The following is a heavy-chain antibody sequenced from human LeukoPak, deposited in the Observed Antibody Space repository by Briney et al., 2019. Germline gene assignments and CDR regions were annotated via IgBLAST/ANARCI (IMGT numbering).Heavy chain of an antibody. Sequence: SVKVSCKASGGTFSSYAISWVRQAPGQGPEWMGGIIPIFGTANYAQKFQGRVTITADESTSTAYMELSSLRSEDTAVYYCASARGYSSSDFDYWGQGTLVTVSS. J-gene: IGHJ4*02. D-gene: IGHD6-13*01. CDR1: GGTFSSYA. CDR3: ASARGYSSSDFDY. CDR2: IIPIFGTA. V-gene: IGHV1-69*13.